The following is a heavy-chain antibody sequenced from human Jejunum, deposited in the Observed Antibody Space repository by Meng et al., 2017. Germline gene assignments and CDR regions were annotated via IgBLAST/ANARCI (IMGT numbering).Heavy chain of an antibody. CDR1: GVSISSNHW. CDR2: MYHGGST. CDR3: SNYVWGSPPTGVLS. D-gene: IGHD3-16*01. J-gene: IGHJ5*02. Sequence: QVQLQESGPGLVKPSGTLSLTCAVSGVSISSNHWWSWVRQPPGKGLEWIGEMYHGGSTNYNPSLKSQVNISVDKSKNQFSLKLTSVTAADTGVYYCSNYVWGSPPTGVLSWGQGTLVTVSS. V-gene: IGHV4-4*02.